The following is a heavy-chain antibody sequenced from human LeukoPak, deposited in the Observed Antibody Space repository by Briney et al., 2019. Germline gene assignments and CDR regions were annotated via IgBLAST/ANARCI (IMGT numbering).Heavy chain of an antibody. V-gene: IGHV1-46*01. CDR2: INPSGGST. J-gene: IGHJ4*02. D-gene: IGHD6-13*01. Sequence: GASVKVSCKASGYTFSSYYIHWVRQPPAQGLEWMGIINPSGGSTSYAQKFQGRVTMTRDTSTSTVYMELSSLRSEDTGVYYCARDGSTWQFDYWGQGTLVTVSS. CDR1: GYTFSSYY. CDR3: ARDGSTWQFDY.